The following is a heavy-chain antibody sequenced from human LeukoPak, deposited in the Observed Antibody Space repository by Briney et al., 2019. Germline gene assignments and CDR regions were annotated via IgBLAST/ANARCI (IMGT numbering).Heavy chain of an antibody. J-gene: IGHJ5*02. CDR2: IYTSGST. V-gene: IGHV4-61*02. CDR1: GGSISSGSYY. CDR3: ARSFVAYYDILTGYSGWFDP. D-gene: IGHD3-9*01. Sequence: SETLSLTCTVSGGSISSGSYYWSWIRQPAGKGLEWIGRIYTSGSTNYNPSLKSRVTMSVDTSKNQFSLKLSSVTAADTAVYYCARSFVAYYDILTGYSGWFDPWGQGTLVTVSS.